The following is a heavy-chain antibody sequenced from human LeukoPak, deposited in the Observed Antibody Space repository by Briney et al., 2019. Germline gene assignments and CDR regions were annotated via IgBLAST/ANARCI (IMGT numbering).Heavy chain of an antibody. CDR2: IYYSGST. D-gene: IGHD6-19*01. Sequence: KPSETLSLTCTVSGGSISSSSYYWGWIRQPPGKGLEWIGSIYYSGSTYYNPSLKSRVTISVDTSKNQSSLKLSSVTAADTAVYYCARSPYSSGPGEWGQGTLVTVSS. CDR3: ARSPYSSGPGE. J-gene: IGHJ4*02. V-gene: IGHV4-39*01. CDR1: GGSISSSSYY.